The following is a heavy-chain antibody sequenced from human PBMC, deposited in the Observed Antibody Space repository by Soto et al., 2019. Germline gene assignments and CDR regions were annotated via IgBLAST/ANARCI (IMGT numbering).Heavy chain of an antibody. CDR2: IYPGDSDT. CDR1: GYSFTSYW. J-gene: IGHJ3*02. V-gene: IGHV5-51*01. CDR3: ASPFTIAAAGSDDAFDI. Sequence: GESLKISCKGSGYSFTSYWIGWVRQMPGKGLEWMGIIYPGDSDTRYSPSFQGQVTISADKSISTAYLQWSSLKASDTAMYYCASPFTIAAAGSDDAFDIWGQGTMVTVSS. D-gene: IGHD6-13*01.